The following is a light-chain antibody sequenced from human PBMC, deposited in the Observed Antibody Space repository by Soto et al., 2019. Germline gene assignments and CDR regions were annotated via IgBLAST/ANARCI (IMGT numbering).Light chain of an antibody. V-gene: IGKV1-39*01. J-gene: IGKJ1*01. CDR1: QSISSY. CDR2: AAS. Sequence: DIQMTHSPSSLSASVGDRVTITCRASQSISSYLNWYQKKXGKDPKXXIYAASSLQSGVPSRFSGSGSGTDFNLTISSLQTEDFATYECQQRYSTSRTFGQGTKVDIK. CDR3: QQRYSTSRT.